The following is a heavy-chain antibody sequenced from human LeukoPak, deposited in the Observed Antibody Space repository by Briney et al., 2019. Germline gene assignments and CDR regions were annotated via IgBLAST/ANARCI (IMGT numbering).Heavy chain of an antibody. V-gene: IGHV5-10-1*04. J-gene: IGHJ4*02. CDR2: IDPSDSYT. Sequence: PGESLKISCKGSGYSFTSYWISWVRQMPGKGLEWMGRIDPSDSYTNYSPSFQGQVTISADKSISTAYLQWSSLKASDTAMYYCARSLGDLRDYWGQGTLVTVSS. D-gene: IGHD3-16*01. CDR3: ARSLGDLRDY. CDR1: GYSFTSYW.